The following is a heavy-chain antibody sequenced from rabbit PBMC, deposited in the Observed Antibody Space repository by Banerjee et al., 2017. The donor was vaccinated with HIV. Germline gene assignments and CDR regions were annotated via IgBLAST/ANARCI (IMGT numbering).Heavy chain of an antibody. CDR3: ARIYASSSGYSYYFNL. Sequence: QLKETGGGLVQPGGSLTLSCKASGFDFSSYYMSWVRQAPGKGLEWIGYIDPVFGRTYSASWVNGRFTISSHNAQNTLYLQLNSLTAADTATYFCARIYASSSGYSYYFNLWG. CDR2: IDPVFGRT. CDR1: GFDFSSYY. D-gene: IGHD1-1*01. J-gene: IGHJ4*01. V-gene: IGHV1S7*01.